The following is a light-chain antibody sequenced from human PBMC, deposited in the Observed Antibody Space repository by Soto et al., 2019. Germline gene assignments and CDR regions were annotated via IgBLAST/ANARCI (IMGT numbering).Light chain of an antibody. J-gene: IGLJ1*01. V-gene: IGLV2-14*01. CDR3: NSYAGTSDV. Sequence: QSALTQPASVSGSPGQSITISCTGTRSDVGRYNYVSWYQQHPGKAPKLMIYGVSNRPSGVSNRFSGSKSGNTASLTISGLQAEDEADYYCNSYAGTSDVFGTGTKLTVL. CDR1: RSDVGRYNY. CDR2: GVS.